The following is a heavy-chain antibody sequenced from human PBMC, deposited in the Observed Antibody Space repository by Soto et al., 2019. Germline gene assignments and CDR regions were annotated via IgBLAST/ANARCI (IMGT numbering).Heavy chain of an antibody. J-gene: IGHJ4*02. CDR3: ARDLIYCTNGVCPFDY. CDR1: GYTFTSYD. Sequence: ASMTVSCKASGYTFTSYDINWVRQATGQGLEWMGWMNPNSGNTGYAQKFQGRVTMTRNTSISTAYMELSSLRSEDTAVYYCARDLIYCTNGVCPFDYWGQGTLVTVSS. D-gene: IGHD2-8*01. CDR2: MNPNSGNT. V-gene: IGHV1-8*01.